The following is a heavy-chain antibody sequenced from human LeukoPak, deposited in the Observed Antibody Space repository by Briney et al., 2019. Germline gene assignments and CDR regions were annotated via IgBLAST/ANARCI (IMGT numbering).Heavy chain of an antibody. J-gene: IGHJ4*02. D-gene: IGHD6-13*01. CDR3: AKTRPLDSSSWSHGDY. CDR2: ISGSGDST. V-gene: IGHV3-23*01. Sequence: GGSLRLSCAASGFTFSSYAMSWVRQAPGKGLEWVSAISGSGDSTYYGDSMKGRFTISRDNSKNTLYLQMNSLRAEDTAVYYCAKTRPLDSSSWSHGDYWGQGTLVTVSS. CDR1: GFTFSSYA.